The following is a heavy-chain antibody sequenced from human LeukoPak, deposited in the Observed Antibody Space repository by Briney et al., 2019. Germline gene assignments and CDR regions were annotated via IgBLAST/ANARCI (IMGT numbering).Heavy chain of an antibody. J-gene: IGHJ4*02. D-gene: IGHD1-1*01. CDR1: GYTFTGYY. V-gene: IGHV1-8*02. CDR2: MNPNSGNT. Sequence: ASVKVSCKASGYTFTGYYMHWVRQAPGQGLEWMGWMNPNSGNTGYAQKFQGRVSMTRNTSISTAYMELSSLRSEDTAVYYCARGSGTDWGQGTLVTVSS. CDR3: ARGSGTD.